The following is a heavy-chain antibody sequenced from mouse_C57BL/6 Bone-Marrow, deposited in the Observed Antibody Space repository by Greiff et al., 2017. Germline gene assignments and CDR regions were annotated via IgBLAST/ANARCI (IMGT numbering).Heavy chain of an antibody. D-gene: IGHD1-1*01. CDR1: GFNIKDYY. CDR3: NTWAVVVPRFAY. CDR2: IYPEDGDT. Sequence: EVQLQQSGAVLVRPGASVKLSCTASGFNIKDYYMHWVKQRPEQGLEWIGRIYPEDGDTEYAPKFQGQATLTADTSSNTAYLQHSGLNSVATAVYYGNTWAVVVPRFAYWGQGTLVTVSA. J-gene: IGHJ3*01. V-gene: IGHV14-1*01.